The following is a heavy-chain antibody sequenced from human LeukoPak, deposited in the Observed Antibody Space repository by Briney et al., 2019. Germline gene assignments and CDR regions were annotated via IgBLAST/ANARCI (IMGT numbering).Heavy chain of an antibody. CDR2: ISGSGGST. CDR3: ARYIVVVPAAIDSGYFDY. J-gene: IGHJ4*02. Sequence: GGSLRLSCVASGFTFSSYAMSWVRQAPGKGLEWVSAISGSGGSTYYADSVKGRFTISRDNSKNTLYLQMNSLRAEDTAVYYCARYIVVVPAAIDSGYFDYWGQGTLVTVSS. V-gene: IGHV3-23*01. CDR1: GFTFSSYA. D-gene: IGHD2-2*01.